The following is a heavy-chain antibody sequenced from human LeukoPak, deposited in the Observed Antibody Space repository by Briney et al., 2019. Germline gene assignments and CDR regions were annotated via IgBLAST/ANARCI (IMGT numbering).Heavy chain of an antibody. CDR1: GYSISNDYH. J-gene: IGHJ6*03. CDR3: ARGYCSGGSCYSYYYNYMDV. CDR2: IYHSGST. Sequence: PSETLSLTCTVSGYSISNDYHWGWIRQPPGKGLEWIGNIYHSGSTYYNPSLKSRVTISVDTSKNQFSLKLSSMTAADTAMYYCARGYCSGGSCYSYYYNYMDVWGKGTTVTVSS. D-gene: IGHD2-15*01. V-gene: IGHV4-38-2*02.